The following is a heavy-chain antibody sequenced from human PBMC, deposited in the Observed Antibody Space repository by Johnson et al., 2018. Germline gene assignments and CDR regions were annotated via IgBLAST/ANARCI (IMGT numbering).Heavy chain of an antibody. V-gene: IGHV4-59*01. CDR2: IYYSGST. CDR1: GGSISSYY. CDR3: AGVYRSGYYYYYYMDV. Sequence: QVQLVQSGPGLVKPSETLSLTCTVSGGSISSYYWSWIRQPPGKGLEWIGYIYYSGSTNYNPSLKSRVTISVDTSKNQFSLNLSSVTAADTAVYYCAGVYRSGYYYYYYMDVWGKGTTVTVSS. D-gene: IGHD6-19*01. J-gene: IGHJ6*03.